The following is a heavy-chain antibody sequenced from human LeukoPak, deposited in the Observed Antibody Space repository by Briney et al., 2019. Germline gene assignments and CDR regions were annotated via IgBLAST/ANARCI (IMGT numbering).Heavy chain of an antibody. V-gene: IGHV1-2*02. J-gene: IGHJ4*02. CDR3: ARVDSSGWYYFDY. CDR2: INPNSGGT. Sequence: ASVKVSFKPSVYTFTCYYMHWVRPAPGQGIEWMGWINPNSGGTNYAQKFQGRVTMTRDTSISTAYMELSGLRSDDTAVYYCARVDSSGWYYFDYWGQGTLVTVSS. D-gene: IGHD6-19*01. CDR1: VYTFTCYY.